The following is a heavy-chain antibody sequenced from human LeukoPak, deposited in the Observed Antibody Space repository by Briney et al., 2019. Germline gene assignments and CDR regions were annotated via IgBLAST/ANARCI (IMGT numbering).Heavy chain of an antibody. J-gene: IGHJ4*02. CDR2: IYTSGST. V-gene: IGHV4-4*07. D-gene: IGHD3-10*01. Sequence: SETLSLTCTVSGGSISSYYWSWIRQPAGKGLEWIGRIYTSGSTNYNPSLKSRVTMSVDTFKNQFSLKLSSVTAADTAVYYCATAITMVRGDHFDYWGQGTLVTVSS. CDR1: GGSISSYY. CDR3: ATAITMVRGDHFDY.